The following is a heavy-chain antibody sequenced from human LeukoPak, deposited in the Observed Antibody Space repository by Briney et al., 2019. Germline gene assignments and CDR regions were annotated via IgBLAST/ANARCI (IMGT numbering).Heavy chain of an antibody. V-gene: IGHV1-8*01. J-gene: IGHJ2*01. D-gene: IGHD3-3*01. CDR3: ARGPRVFGVVIAPYWYFDF. CDR1: GYTFSSYD. Sequence: ASVKVSCKASGYTFSSYDINWVRQAAGQGLECMGWMNPNSGNAGYAQKFQGRISITRNTSTNTAYMELSGLRSEDTAVYYCARGPRVFGVVIAPYWYFDFWGRGTLVTVSS. CDR2: MNPNSGNA.